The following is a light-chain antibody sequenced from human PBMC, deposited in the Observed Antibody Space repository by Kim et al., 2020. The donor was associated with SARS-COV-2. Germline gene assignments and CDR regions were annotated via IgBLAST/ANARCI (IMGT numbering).Light chain of an antibody. CDR2: DAS. CDR3: QQRSNWIN. Sequence: EIVLTQSPATLSLSPGERATLSCRASQSVSSFLAWYQQKLGQAPRLLIYDASNRATGIPARFSGSGSGTDFTLTISSLEPEDFAVYYCQQRSNWINFGGGNQVDI. CDR1: QSVSSF. J-gene: IGKJ4*01. V-gene: IGKV3-11*01.